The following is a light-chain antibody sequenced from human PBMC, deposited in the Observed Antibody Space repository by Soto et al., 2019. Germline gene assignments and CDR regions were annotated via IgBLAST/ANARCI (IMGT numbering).Light chain of an antibody. CDR3: SSYAGSDNYV. CDR2: EVS. CDR1: SSDTGDYNY. Sequence: QCVLTQPPSGSGSPGQSVTISCSGTSSDTGDYNYVSWYQQHPGKAPKLMIYEVSKRPSGVPDRFSGSKSGNTASLTVSGLQAEDEADYYCSSYAGSDNYVFGTGTKVTLL. V-gene: IGLV2-8*01. J-gene: IGLJ1*01.